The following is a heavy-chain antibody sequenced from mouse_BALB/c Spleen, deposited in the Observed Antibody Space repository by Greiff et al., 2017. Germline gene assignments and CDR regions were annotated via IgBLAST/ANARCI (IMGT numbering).Heavy chain of an antibody. CDR2: ISSGGST. Sequence: EVKLVESGGGLVKPGGSLKLSCAASGFTFSSYAMSWVRQTPEKRLEWVASISSGGSTYYPDSVKGRFTISRDNARNILYLQMSSLRSEDSAVYYCARLSRSYAMDYWGQGTSVTVSS. V-gene: IGHV5-6-5*01. CDR3: ARLSRSYAMDY. J-gene: IGHJ4*01. CDR1: GFTFSSYA.